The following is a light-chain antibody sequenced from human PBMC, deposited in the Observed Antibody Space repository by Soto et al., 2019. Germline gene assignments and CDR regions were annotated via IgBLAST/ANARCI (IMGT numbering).Light chain of an antibody. J-gene: IGLJ3*02. V-gene: IGLV1-40*01. Sequence: QAVVTQPPSVSGAPGQGVTISCTGSSSNIGAGYDVHWYQQLPGTAPKLLIYGNSNRPSGVPDRFSGSKSGTSASLAITGLQAEDEADYYCQSYDSSLSGWVFGGGTKLTVL. CDR2: GNS. CDR3: QSYDSSLSGWV. CDR1: SSNIGAGYD.